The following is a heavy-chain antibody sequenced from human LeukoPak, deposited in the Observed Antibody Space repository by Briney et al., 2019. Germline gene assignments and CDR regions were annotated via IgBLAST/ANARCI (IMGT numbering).Heavy chain of an antibody. CDR3: ARVLNYYDSSGRFYYFDY. Sequence: SETLSLTCAVYGGSFSGYYWGWIRQPPGKGLEWIGSIYYSGSTYYNPSLKSRVTISVDTSKNQFSLKLSSVTAADTAVYYCARVLNYYDSSGRFYYFDYWGQGTLVTVSS. V-gene: IGHV4-34*01. CDR1: GGSFSGYY. D-gene: IGHD3-22*01. J-gene: IGHJ4*02. CDR2: IYYSGST.